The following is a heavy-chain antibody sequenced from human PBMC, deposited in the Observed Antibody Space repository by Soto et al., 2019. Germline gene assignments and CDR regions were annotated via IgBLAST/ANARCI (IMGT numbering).Heavy chain of an antibody. CDR1: RVAFSKFI. CDR2: IIPIFGTA. CDR3: AKIRYSSPMGYYYRFDV. D-gene: IGHD6-19*01. V-gene: IGHV1-69*13. J-gene: IGHJ6*02. Sequence: SVQVSCKASRVAFSKFIVTWVRQATGLGLEWVGGIIPIFGTATYAQKFQGRVTITADESTSTSYMEVTNLLSEDTAVYYCAKIRYSSPMGYYYRFDVWGQGTPVTVSS.